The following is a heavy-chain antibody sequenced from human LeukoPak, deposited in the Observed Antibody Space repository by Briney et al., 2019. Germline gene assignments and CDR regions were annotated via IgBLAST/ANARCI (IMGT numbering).Heavy chain of an antibody. CDR2: ISYDGNNT. CDR3: ATEGSVNYYYDISGYYQY. Sequence: PGGSQRLSCAASGLTFSSYAMHWVRQAPGKGLEWVAVISYDGNNTFYADSVKGRFIISRDNSKTTLFLQMNSLRAEDTAVYYCATEGSVNYYYDISGYYQYWGQGTLVTVSS. V-gene: IGHV3-30-3*01. CDR1: GLTFSSYA. D-gene: IGHD3-22*01. J-gene: IGHJ4*02.